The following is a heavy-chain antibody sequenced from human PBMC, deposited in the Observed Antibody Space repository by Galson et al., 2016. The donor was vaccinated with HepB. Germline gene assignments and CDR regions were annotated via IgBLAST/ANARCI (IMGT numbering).Heavy chain of an antibody. Sequence: SLRLSCAASGFAVSDNYMTWVRQAPGKGLEWVSFIYSDGTTYYADSVKGRFTISRDNSKNTVFLQMNRLTADDTAVYYCARDRFASGWSGGDFDYWGQGTLVTVSS. CDR3: ARDRFASGWSGGDFDY. V-gene: IGHV3-66*01. J-gene: IGHJ4*02. D-gene: IGHD3-16*01. CDR1: GFAVSDNY. CDR2: IYSDGTT.